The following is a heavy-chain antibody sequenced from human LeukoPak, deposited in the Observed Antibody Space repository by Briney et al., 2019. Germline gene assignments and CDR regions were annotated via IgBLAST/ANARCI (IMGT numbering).Heavy chain of an antibody. Sequence: NPGGSLRLSCAASGFTFSIYSMNWVRQAPGKGLEWVSSISSSSSYIYYADSVKGRFTISRDNAKDSLYLQMNSLRAEDTAVYYCASEGYYGSGSYYRDFDYWGQGTLVTVSS. V-gene: IGHV3-21*01. CDR1: GFTFSIYS. D-gene: IGHD3-10*01. J-gene: IGHJ4*02. CDR3: ASEGYYGSGSYYRDFDY. CDR2: ISSSSSYI.